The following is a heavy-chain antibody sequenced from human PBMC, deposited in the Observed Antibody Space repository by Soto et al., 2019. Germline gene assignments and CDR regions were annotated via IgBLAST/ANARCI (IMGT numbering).Heavy chain of an antibody. CDR1: GYTFTTYA. Sequence: QVQLVQSGAEVRKPGASVKVSCKASGYTFTTYAIHWVRQAPGQRLEWMGWINAGNGNTKYSQKFQGRVTITRDTSASTAYMELSSLRSEDTAVYYCAREAYCSTTSCYSGPIDYWGQGTLVTVSS. D-gene: IGHD2-2*01. J-gene: IGHJ4*02. CDR3: AREAYCSTTSCYSGPIDY. CDR2: INAGNGNT. V-gene: IGHV1-3*01.